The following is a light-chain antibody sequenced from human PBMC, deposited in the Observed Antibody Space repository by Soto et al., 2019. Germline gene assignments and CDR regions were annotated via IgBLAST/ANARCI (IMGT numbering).Light chain of an antibody. CDR3: LQYHNLWA. Sequence: EIVMTQSPAILSVSPGERATLSCWASQSVINNVAWYQQKPGQAPRLLIYDASTRATGVPARFSGSGSGTEFTLTISSLQPEDFTVYSCLQYHNLWAFGQGTKVDIK. CDR1: QSVINN. V-gene: IGKV3-15*01. CDR2: DAS. J-gene: IGKJ1*01.